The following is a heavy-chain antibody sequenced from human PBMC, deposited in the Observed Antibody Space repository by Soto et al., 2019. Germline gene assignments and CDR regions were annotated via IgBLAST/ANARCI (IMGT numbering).Heavy chain of an antibody. D-gene: IGHD1-1*01. Sequence: PGGSLRLSCAASGFTFSSYGMHWVRQAPGKGLEWVAVISYDGSNKYYADSVKGRFTISRDNSKNTLYLQMNSLRAEDTAVYYCAKDSELERRRLYYYMDVWGKGTTVTVSS. J-gene: IGHJ6*03. CDR1: GFTFSSYG. V-gene: IGHV3-30*18. CDR3: AKDSELERRRLYYYMDV. CDR2: ISYDGSNK.